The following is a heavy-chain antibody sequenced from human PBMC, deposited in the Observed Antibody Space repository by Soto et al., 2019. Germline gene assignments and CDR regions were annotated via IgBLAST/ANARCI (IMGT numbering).Heavy chain of an antibody. D-gene: IGHD5-18*01. V-gene: IGHV4-4*02. CDR1: GGSISGSNW. J-gene: IGHJ4*02. CDR3: ARAGTRGFSYGDYFDY. CDR2: IYHSGST. Sequence: SETLSLTCAVSGGSISGSNWWSWVRQPPGKGLEWIGEIYHSGSTNYNPSLKSRVTISVDKSKNQFSLKLSSVAAADTAVYYCARAGTRGFSYGDYFDYWGQGTLVTVS.